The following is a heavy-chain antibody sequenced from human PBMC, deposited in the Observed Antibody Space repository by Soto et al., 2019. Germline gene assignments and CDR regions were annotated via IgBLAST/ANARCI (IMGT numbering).Heavy chain of an antibody. Sequence: ASVKVSCKASGYSFIDYYMHWVRQAPGQGFEWMGRISPKSGGTNYAQKFEGRVTMTWDTSLNTAYMELSSLISEDTAVYYCARPPGYISGWYYFDLWGQGTLVTVSS. D-gene: IGHD6-19*01. CDR2: ISPKSGGT. V-gene: IGHV1-2*02. J-gene: IGHJ4*02. CDR1: GYSFIDYY. CDR3: ARPPGYISGWYYFDL.